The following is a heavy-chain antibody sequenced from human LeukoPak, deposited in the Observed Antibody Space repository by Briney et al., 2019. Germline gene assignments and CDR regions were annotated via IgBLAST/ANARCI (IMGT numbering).Heavy chain of an antibody. V-gene: IGHV6-1*01. CDR3: ARGLDTAIGY. D-gene: IGHD5-18*01. J-gene: IGHJ4*02. Sequence: SQTLSLTSANPGDCLSSNIATRNWTRQSPSRRLEWLGRTYYRSKWNYDNADSVKSRILITSDTSKNQLTLQLNSFTTELTAVYYCARGLDTAIGYWGQGILVTVSS. CDR2: TYYRSKWNY. CDR1: GDCLSSNIAT.